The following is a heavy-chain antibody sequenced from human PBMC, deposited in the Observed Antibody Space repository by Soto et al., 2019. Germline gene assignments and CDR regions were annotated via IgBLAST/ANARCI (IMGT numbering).Heavy chain of an antibody. CDR3: ARSPTMVRGAEWAFDI. Sequence: QVQLQESGPGLVKPSQTLSLTCTVSGGSISSGGYYWSWIRQHPGKGLEWIGYIYYSGSTYYNPSLKSRVTISVDTSKNQFSLKLSSLTAADTAVYYCARSPTMVRGAEWAFDIWGQGTMVTFSS. V-gene: IGHV4-31*03. J-gene: IGHJ3*02. CDR2: IYYSGST. D-gene: IGHD3-10*01. CDR1: GGSISSGGYY.